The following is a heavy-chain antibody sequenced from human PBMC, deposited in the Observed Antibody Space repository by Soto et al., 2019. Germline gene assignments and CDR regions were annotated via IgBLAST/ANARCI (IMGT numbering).Heavy chain of an antibody. CDR2: IYWDDDK. V-gene: IGHV2-5*02. D-gene: IGHD3-22*01. CDR1: GFSLSTSGVG. Sequence: QITLKESGPTLVKPTQTLTLTCTFSGFSLSTSGVGVGWIRQPPGKALEWLALIYWDDDKRYSPSLKSRLTITKDTSKNQVVLTMTSMDPVDTATYYCAHRSYYYDSSGFYFDYWGQGTLVTVSS. CDR3: AHRSYYYDSSGFYFDY. J-gene: IGHJ4*02.